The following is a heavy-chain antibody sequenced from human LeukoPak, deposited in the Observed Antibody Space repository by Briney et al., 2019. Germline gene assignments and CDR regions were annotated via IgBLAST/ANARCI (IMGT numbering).Heavy chain of an antibody. V-gene: IGHV4-59*01. CDR2: IYYSGST. Sequence: SETLSLTCTVSGGSISSYYWSWIRQPPGKGLEWIGYIYYSGSTNYNPSLKSRVTISVDTSKNQFSLKLSSVTAADTAVYYCASTKGVISYFDYWGQGTLVTVSS. CDR1: GGSISSYY. CDR3: ASTKGVISYFDY. J-gene: IGHJ4*02. D-gene: IGHD2-21*01.